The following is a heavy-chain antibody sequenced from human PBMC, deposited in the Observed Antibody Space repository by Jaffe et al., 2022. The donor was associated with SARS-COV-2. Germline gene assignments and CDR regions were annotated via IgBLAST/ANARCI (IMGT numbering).Heavy chain of an antibody. CDR2: ISWNGGSI. CDR1: GFTFDDYA. Sequence: EVQLVESGGGLVQPGSSLRLSCAASGFTFDDYAMHWVRQAPGKGLEWVSSISWNGGSIGYADSVKGRFTISRDSPKNSLYLQMNSLRTEDTALYYCARVGLQTDAFDIWGQGTMITVSS. V-gene: IGHV3-9*01. J-gene: IGHJ3*02. CDR3: ARVGLQTDAFDI. D-gene: IGHD1-1*01.